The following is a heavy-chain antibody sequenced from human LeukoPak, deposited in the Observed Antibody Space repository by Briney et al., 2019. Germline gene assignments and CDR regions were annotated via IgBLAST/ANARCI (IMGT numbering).Heavy chain of an antibody. CDR1: GGTFSSDV. V-gene: IGHV1-69*11. D-gene: IGHD3-22*01. J-gene: IGHJ4*02. CDR3: ARDPWYYHTSAGSRQKEFDY. CDR2: INPSGGST. Sequence: SVKVSCKAAGGTFSSDVVSWVRQAPGQGLEWMGIINPSGGSTSYAQKFQGRVTITADESTSTAYMELSSLRSEDTAIYYCARDPWYYHTSAGSRQKEFDYWGQGTLVTVSS.